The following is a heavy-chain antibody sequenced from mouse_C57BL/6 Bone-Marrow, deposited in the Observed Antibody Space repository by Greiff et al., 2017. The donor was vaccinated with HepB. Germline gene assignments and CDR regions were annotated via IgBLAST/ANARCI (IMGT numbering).Heavy chain of an antibody. CDR1: GFTFSDYY. Sequence: EVKLVESEGGLVQPGSSMKLSCTASGFTFSDYYMAWVRQVPEKGLEWVANINYDGSSTYYLDYLKSRFIIPRDNAKNILYLQMSSLKSEDTATYYCAREATTVVDWYFDVWGTGTTVTVSS. D-gene: IGHD1-1*01. CDR2: INYDGSST. J-gene: IGHJ1*03. V-gene: IGHV5-16*01. CDR3: AREATTVVDWYFDV.